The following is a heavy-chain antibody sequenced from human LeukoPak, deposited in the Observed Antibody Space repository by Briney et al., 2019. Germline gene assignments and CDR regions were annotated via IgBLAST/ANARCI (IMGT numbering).Heavy chain of an antibody. CDR3: ARGFRGVTSLDV. D-gene: IGHD3-10*01. CDR1: GFTFSTYS. Sequence: GGPLRLSCAASGFTFSTYSMHWVRQAPGKGLEWVSSISSSSSYIYYAESVKGRFIISRDNAKKSLYLQMNSLRAEDTAVYYCARGFRGVTSLDVWGQGTTVTVSS. V-gene: IGHV3-21*01. CDR2: ISSSSSYI. J-gene: IGHJ6*02.